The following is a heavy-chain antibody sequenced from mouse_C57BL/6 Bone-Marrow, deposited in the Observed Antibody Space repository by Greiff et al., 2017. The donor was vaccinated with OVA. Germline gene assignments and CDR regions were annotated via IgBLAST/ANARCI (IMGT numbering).Heavy chain of an antibody. CDR3: TRESNHYFDY. Sequence: DVMLVESGEGLVKPGGSLKLSCAASGFTFSSYAMSWVRQTPEKRLEWVAYISSGGDYIYYADTVKGRFTISRDTARNTLYLQMSSLKSEDTAMYYCTRESNHYFDYWGQGTTLTVSS. CDR2: ISSGGDYI. V-gene: IGHV5-9-1*02. J-gene: IGHJ2*01. CDR1: GFTFSSYA. D-gene: IGHD2-5*01.